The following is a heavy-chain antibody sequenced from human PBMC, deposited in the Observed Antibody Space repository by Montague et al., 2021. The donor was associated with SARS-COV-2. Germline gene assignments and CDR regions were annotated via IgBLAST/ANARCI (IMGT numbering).Heavy chain of an antibody. CDR1: GDSVSSQSGA. Sequence: CAISGDSVSSQSGAWNWIRQSPSRGLEWLGRTYYRSKWDSDYAESVKRRLVITPDTSKNQVSLQLNSVIPEDTAVYFCASSGITLTGLDAFDIWGQGTMVTVSS. J-gene: IGHJ3*02. D-gene: IGHD3-9*01. V-gene: IGHV6-1*01. CDR3: ASSGITLTGLDAFDI. CDR2: TYYRSKWDS.